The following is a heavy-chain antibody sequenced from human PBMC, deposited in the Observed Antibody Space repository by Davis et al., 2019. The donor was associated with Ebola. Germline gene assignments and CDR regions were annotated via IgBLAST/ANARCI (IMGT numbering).Heavy chain of an antibody. J-gene: IGHJ6*02. CDR1: GFTFDYYA. Sequence: GESLKISCAASGFTFDYYAMHWVRQAPGKGLEWVSLISGDGGRIYYADSVKGRFTISRDNSKNSLYLQMNSLRTEDTALYYCAKDLEYWYKDYYYGMDVWGQGTTVTVSS. V-gene: IGHV3-43*02. D-gene: IGHD1/OR15-1a*01. CDR3: AKDLEYWYKDYYYGMDV. CDR2: ISGDGGRI.